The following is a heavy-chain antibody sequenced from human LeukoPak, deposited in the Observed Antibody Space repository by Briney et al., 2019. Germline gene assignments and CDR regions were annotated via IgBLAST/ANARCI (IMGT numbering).Heavy chain of an antibody. CDR3: AELGITMIGGV. J-gene: IGHJ6*04. V-gene: IGHV3-21*01. CDR1: GFIFSSYS. D-gene: IGHD3-10*02. CDR2: ITSSSSYI. Sequence: GSLRLSCAASGFIFSSYSMNWVRQAPGKGLEWVSSITSSSSYIYYADSVKGRFTLSRDNAKNSLYLQMNSLRAEDTAVYYCAELGITMIGGVWGKGTTVTISS.